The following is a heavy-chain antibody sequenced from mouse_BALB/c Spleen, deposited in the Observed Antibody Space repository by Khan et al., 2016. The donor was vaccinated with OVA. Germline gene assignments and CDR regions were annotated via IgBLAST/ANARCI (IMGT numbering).Heavy chain of an antibody. V-gene: IGHV5-9-3*01. CDR3: ARHEGDSDYDYDVNAMDY. J-gene: IGHJ4*01. CDR1: GFTFSSYD. CDR2: ISSGGGYT. Sequence: EVELVESGGGLVKPGGSLKLSCAASGFTFSSYDMSWVRQTPEKRLEWVATISSGGGYTYYPDSVKGRFTISRDNAKNTLYLQMSSLRSEDTAMYYCARHEGDSDYDYDVNAMDYWGQGTSVTVSS. D-gene: IGHD2-4*01.